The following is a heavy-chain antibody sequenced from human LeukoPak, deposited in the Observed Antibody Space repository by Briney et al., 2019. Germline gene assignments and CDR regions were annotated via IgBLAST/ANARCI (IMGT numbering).Heavy chain of an antibody. CDR3: AKWNGIQLWLSE. D-gene: IGHD5-18*01. V-gene: IGHV3-23*01. J-gene: IGHJ4*02. Sequence: GGSLRLSCAASGFTFSSYATSWVRQAPGKGLEWVSAISGSGGSTYYADSVKGRFTISRDNSKNTLYLQMNSLRAEDTAVYYCAKWNGIQLWLSEWGQGTLVTVSS. CDR2: ISGSGGST. CDR1: GFTFSSYA.